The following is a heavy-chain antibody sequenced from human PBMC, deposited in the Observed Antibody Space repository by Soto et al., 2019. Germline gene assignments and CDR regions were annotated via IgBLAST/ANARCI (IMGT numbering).Heavy chain of an antibody. Sequence: XSVKVSCKASGYPFTSYDINWVRQATGQGLEWLGWMNPNSGDTGYAQKLQGRVTMTRNTSISTAYMELGSLRSDDTAVYYCTRRALVDVWGQGTTVTVSS. CDR1: GYPFTSYD. J-gene: IGHJ6*02. V-gene: IGHV1-8*01. D-gene: IGHD2-15*01. CDR3: TRRALVDV. CDR2: MNPNSGDT.